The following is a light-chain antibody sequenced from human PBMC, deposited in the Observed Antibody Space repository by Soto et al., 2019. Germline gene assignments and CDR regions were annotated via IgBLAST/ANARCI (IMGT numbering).Light chain of an antibody. J-gene: IGLJ1*01. CDR1: SSDVGDSNY. CDR3: SSYAGSFTYV. Sequence: QSALTQPRSVSGSPGQSVTISCTGTSSDVGDSNYVSWYQHHPGKAPKLMIYDVSKRPSGVPDRFSGSKSGNTASLTISGLQADDEADYYCSSYAGSFTYVFGTGTKLTVL. V-gene: IGLV2-11*01. CDR2: DVS.